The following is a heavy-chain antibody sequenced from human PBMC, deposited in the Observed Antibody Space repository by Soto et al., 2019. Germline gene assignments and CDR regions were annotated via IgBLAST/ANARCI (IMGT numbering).Heavy chain of an antibody. Sequence: SQTLSLTCAISGDSVSRNSAGWNWIRQSPSRGLEWLGRTYYRSNWFFDYAPSVKSRITIKADTSKNQFSLQLDSLTPEDTAVYYCARDPEVRSGHRYGRYFDSWGQGTLVTVSS. CDR3: ARDPEVRSGHRYGRYFDS. V-gene: IGHV6-1*01. CDR2: TYYRSNWFF. D-gene: IGHD5-18*01. CDR1: GDSVSRNSAG. J-gene: IGHJ4*02.